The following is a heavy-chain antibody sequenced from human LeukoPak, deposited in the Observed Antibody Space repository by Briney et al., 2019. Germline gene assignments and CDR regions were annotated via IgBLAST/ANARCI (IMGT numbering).Heavy chain of an antibody. CDR2: IYYSGST. CDR1: GGFISSGGYY. V-gene: IGHV4-31*03. CDR3: ARITYGDYRAGGFDY. Sequence: ASETLSLTCTVSGGFISSGGYYWSWIRQHPGKGLEWIGYIYYSGSTYYNPSLKSRVTISVDTSKNQFSLKLSSVTAADTAVYYCARITYGDYRAGGFDYWGQGTLVTVSS. D-gene: IGHD4-17*01. J-gene: IGHJ4*02.